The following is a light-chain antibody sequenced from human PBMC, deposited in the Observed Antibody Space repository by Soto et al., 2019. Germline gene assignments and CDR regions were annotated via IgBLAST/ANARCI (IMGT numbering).Light chain of an antibody. CDR3: QQSYSTPRT. CDR2: AAS. Sequence: DIQMTQSPSSLSASFGDRVTITWRASQSISSYLNWYQQKPGKAPKLLIYAASSLHSGVPSRFSGSVYGTDFTLTISSLQTEDFATYYCQQSYSTPRTFGQGTRLEI. J-gene: IGKJ5*01. CDR1: QSISSY. V-gene: IGKV1-39*01.